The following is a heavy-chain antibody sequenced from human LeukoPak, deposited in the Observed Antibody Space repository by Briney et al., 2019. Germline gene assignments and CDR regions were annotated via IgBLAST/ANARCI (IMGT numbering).Heavy chain of an antibody. CDR3: AKDFPTEPQWLVVFRGPNDAFDI. J-gene: IGHJ3*02. CDR1: GFTFSSYA. Sequence: GGSLRLSCAASGFTFSSYAMSWVRQAPGKGLEWVSAISGSGGSTYYADSVKGRFTISRDNSKNTLYLQMNSLRAEDTAVYYCAKDFPTEPQWLVVFRGPNDAFDIWGQGTMVTVSS. D-gene: IGHD6-19*01. CDR2: ISGSGGST. V-gene: IGHV3-23*01.